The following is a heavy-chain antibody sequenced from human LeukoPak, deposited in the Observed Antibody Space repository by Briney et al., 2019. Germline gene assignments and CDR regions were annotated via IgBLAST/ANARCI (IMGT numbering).Heavy chain of an antibody. V-gene: IGHV4-61*02. Sequence: SQTLSLTCTVSGGSISSDTYYWRWIRQPAGKGLEWIGRIFTSGRIDYNPSLRSRVAMSVDTSKNQFSLKMSSVTAADTAVYFCARVQFGAAGSFDCWGQGTLVTVSS. CDR2: IFTSGRI. D-gene: IGHD6-19*01. J-gene: IGHJ4*02. CDR3: ARVQFGAAGSFDC. CDR1: GGSISSDTYY.